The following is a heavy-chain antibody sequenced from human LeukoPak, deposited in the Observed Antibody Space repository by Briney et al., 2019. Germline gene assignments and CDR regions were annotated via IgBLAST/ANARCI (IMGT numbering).Heavy chain of an antibody. CDR3: ARNGLLWFGELSHYYYYYMDV. Sequence: GGSLRLSCAASGFTVSSNYMSWVRQAPGKGLEWVSVIYSGGSTYYAGSVKGRFTISRDNSKNTLYLQMNSLRAEDTAVYYCARNGLLWFGELSHYYYYYMDVWGKGTTVTVSS. CDR2: IYSGGST. V-gene: IGHV3-66*02. J-gene: IGHJ6*03. D-gene: IGHD3-10*01. CDR1: GFTVSSNY.